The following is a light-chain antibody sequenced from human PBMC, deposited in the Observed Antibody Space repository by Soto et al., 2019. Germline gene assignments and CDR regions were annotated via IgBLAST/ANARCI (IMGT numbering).Light chain of an antibody. CDR2: DVI. CDR1: TSSDVGTYTY. Sequence: QSALTQPPSVSGSPGQSVTISCTGTTSSDVGTYTYVSWYQQHPGKAPKLIIYDVIKRPSGVPDRFSGSKSGNTASLTISGLQAEDEADYYCCSYAGSYTHVFGTGTRSPS. J-gene: IGLJ1*01. V-gene: IGLV2-11*01. CDR3: CSYAGSYTHV.